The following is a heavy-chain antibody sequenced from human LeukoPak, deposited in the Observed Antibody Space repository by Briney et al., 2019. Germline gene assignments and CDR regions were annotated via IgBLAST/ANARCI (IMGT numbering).Heavy chain of an antibody. CDR3: ARENYYDSSGYYWGYYYYGMDV. CDR1: GFTFSSYA. Sequence: PGGSLRLSCAASGFTFSSYAMSWVRQAPGKGLEWVSAISGSGGSTYYADSVKGRFTISRDNAKNSLYLQMNSLRAEDTAVYYCARENYYDSSGYYWGYYYYGMDVWGQGTTVTVSS. D-gene: IGHD3-22*01. V-gene: IGHV3-23*01. J-gene: IGHJ6*02. CDR2: ISGSGGST.